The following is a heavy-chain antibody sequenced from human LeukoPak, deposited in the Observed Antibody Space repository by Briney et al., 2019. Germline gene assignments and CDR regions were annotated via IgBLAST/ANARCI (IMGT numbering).Heavy chain of an antibody. CDR3: ARVRYCTSTSCPDFDC. CDR1: GYTFTGYY. Sequence: ASVTVSCTASGYTFTGYYMHWVRQAPGQGLEWMGWINPNSCGTNYAQKFQGRVTMTRDTSISTAYMELSSLRSEDTAVYSCARVRYCTSTSCPDFDCWGQGTLVTVSS. J-gene: IGHJ4*02. V-gene: IGHV1-2*02. CDR2: INPNSCGT. D-gene: IGHD2-2*01.